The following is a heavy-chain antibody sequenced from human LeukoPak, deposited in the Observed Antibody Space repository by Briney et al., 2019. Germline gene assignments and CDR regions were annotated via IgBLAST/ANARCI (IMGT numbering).Heavy chain of an antibody. D-gene: IGHD5-24*01. CDR1: GDSVSSNSAA. J-gene: IGHJ6*03. V-gene: IGHV6-1*01. Sequence: SQTLSLTCAISGDSVSSNSAAWHWIRQSPSRGLEWLGSTYYRSKWYNDYAVSVKSRITINPDTSKNQFSLKLSSVTAADTAVYYCARGVRDGYNSREDFFRYFTKKKYYMDVWGKGTTVTVSS. CDR2: TYYRSKWYN. CDR3: ARGVRDGYNSREDFFRYFTKKKYYMDV.